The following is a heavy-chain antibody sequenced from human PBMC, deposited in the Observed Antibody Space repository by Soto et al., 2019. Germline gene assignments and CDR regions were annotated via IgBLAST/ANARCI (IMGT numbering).Heavy chain of an antibody. CDR3: AKDLSRYSYGYNY. V-gene: IGHV3-23*01. CDR1: GFTFSSYA. Sequence: GGSLRLSCAASGFTFSSYAMSWVRQAPGKGLEWVSAISGSGGSTYYADSVKGWFTISRDNSKNTLYLQMNSLRAEDTAVYYCAKDLSRYSYGYNYWGQGTLVTVSS. D-gene: IGHD5-18*01. J-gene: IGHJ4*02. CDR2: ISGSGGST.